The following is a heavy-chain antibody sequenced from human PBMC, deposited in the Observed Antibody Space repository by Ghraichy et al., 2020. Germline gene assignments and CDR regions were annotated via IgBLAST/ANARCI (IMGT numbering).Heavy chain of an antibody. J-gene: IGHJ5*02. D-gene: IGHD2-21*01. CDR3: ARGGGGILRGGGAGWFDP. V-gene: IGHV4-34*01. Sequence: SETLSLTCAVYGGSFSGYYWCWICQPPGKGLEWIGVINHSGSTNYNPSLKSRITITVDTSKNQFALKLSSVTAADTAVYYCARGGGGILRGGGAGWFDPWRQGTLLTDSS. CDR1: GGSFSGYY. CDR2: INHSGST.